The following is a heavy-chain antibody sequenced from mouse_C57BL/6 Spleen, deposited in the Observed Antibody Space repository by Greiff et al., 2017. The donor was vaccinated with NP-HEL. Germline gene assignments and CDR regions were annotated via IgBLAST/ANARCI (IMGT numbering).Heavy chain of an antibody. D-gene: IGHD1-1*01. Sequence: QVQLQQPGAELVRPGSSVKLSCKASGYTFTSYWMDWVKQRPGQGLEWIGNIYPSDSETHYNQKFKDKATLTVDKSSSTAYMQLSSLTSEDSAVYYCARSGYGSLYYFDYWGKGTTLTVSS. CDR1: GYTFTSYW. CDR2: IYPSDSET. J-gene: IGHJ2*01. V-gene: IGHV1-61*01. CDR3: ARSGYGSLYYFDY.